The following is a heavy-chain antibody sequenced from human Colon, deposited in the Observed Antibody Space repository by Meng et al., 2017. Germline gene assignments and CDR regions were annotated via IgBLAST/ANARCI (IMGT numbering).Heavy chain of an antibody. Sequence: QVQRQGSGPGLVKPSGTLSLTCAVSGDSISSGNGWTWVRQPPGKGLEWIGEIYPSGRTSSNPSLQGRVTILLDKSKNQFSLELNSVTAADTAIYFCARKRTSPGTLGFDYWGQGTLVTVSS. CDR1: GDSISSGNG. CDR2: IYPSGRT. J-gene: IGHJ4*02. V-gene: IGHV4-4*02. D-gene: IGHD6-13*01. CDR3: ARKRTSPGTLGFDY.